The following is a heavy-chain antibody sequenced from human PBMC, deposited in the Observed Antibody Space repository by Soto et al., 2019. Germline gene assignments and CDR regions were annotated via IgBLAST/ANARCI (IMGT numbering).Heavy chain of an antibody. J-gene: IGHJ4*02. CDR3: ARGYCTSTSCYSPADS. D-gene: IGHD2-2*02. V-gene: IGHV3-33*01. Sequence: GGSLRLSCAASGFTFSRHGLHWVRKAPGKGLEWVAVIWHDGSRQYYADSVKGRFTISRDNSKKTLYLQMNSLIVEDTAVYYCARGYCTSTSCYSPADSWGQGTLVTVSS. CDR1: GFTFSRHG. CDR2: IWHDGSRQ.